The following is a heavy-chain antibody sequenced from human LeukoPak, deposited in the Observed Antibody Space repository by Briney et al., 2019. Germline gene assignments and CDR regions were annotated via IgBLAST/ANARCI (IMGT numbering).Heavy chain of an antibody. D-gene: IGHD3-3*01. Sequence: GGSLRLSCAASGFTFSSYAISWVRQAPGKGLEWVSAISGSGGSTYYADSVKGRFTISRDNSKNTLYLQMNSLRAEDTAVYYCAKAIFGVVATPYYMDVWGKGTTVTVSS. CDR3: AKAIFGVVATPYYMDV. CDR1: GFTFSSYA. J-gene: IGHJ6*03. V-gene: IGHV3-23*01. CDR2: ISGSGGST.